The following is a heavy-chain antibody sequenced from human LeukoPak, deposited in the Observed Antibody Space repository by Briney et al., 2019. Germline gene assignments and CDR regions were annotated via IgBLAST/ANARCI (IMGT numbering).Heavy chain of an antibody. V-gene: IGHV1-69*02. CDR2: IIPILGIA. CDR3: ARPSHDGAFDY. D-gene: IGHD3-16*01. J-gene: IGHJ4*02. Sequence: SVKVSCKASGGTFSSYTISWVRQAPGQGLEWMGRIIPILGIANYAQKFQGRVTITADKSTSTAYMELSSLRSEDTAVYYCARPSHDGAFDYWGQGTLVTVSS. CDR1: GGTFSSYT.